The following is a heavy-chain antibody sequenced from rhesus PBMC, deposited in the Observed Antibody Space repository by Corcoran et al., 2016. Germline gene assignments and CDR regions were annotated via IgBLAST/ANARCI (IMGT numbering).Heavy chain of an antibody. CDR3: AKGGGLSHNSLDV. J-gene: IGHJ5-2*02. CDR1: GFTFDDYA. Sequence: EVQLVESGGGVVQPGGSLSLSCAASGFTFDDYAMHWVRQAPGKGLEWVFGISWSGCSTYSADPGKGPFPIPRDKAKNSLYLQMGSLGAEDTALYYCAKGGGLSHNSLDVWGRGVLVTVSS. V-gene: IGHV3-201*01. CDR2: ISWSGCST.